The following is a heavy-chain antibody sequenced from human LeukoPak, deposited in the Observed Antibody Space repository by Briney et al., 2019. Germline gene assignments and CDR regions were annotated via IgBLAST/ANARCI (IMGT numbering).Heavy chain of an antibody. CDR2: INHSGST. CDR1: GGSFSGYY. Sequence: SETLSLTCAVYGGSFSGYYWGWIRQPPGKGLEWIGEINHSGSTNYNPSLKSRVTISVDTSKNQFSLKLSSVAAADTAVYYCARGRRCSGGSCLYYYYYGMDVWGQGTTVTVSS. CDR3: ARGRRCSGGSCLYYYYYGMDV. J-gene: IGHJ6*02. V-gene: IGHV4-34*01. D-gene: IGHD2-15*01.